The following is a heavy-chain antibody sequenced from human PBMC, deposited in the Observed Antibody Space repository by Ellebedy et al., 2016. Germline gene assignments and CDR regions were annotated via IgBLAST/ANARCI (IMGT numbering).Heavy chain of an antibody. CDR1: GYSFTSYW. D-gene: IGHD3-3*01. V-gene: IGHV5-51*01. CDR2: IYPGDSDT. J-gene: IGHJ4*02. Sequence: GESLKISXKGSGYSFTSYWIGWVRQMPGKGLEWMGIIYPGDSDTRYSPSFQGQVTISADKSISTAYLQWSSLKASDTAMYYCARRTYYDFWSGYYGYFDYWGQGALVTVSS. CDR3: ARRTYYDFWSGYYGYFDY.